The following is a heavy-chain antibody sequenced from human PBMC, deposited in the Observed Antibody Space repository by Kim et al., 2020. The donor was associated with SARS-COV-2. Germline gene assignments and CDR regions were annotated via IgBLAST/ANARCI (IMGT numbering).Heavy chain of an antibody. V-gene: IGHV4-59*09. Sequence: YNPSLKSRVTMSVDTSKNQFSLRLSSVTAADTAVYYCARGDGDAPTRPDYWGQGTLVTVSS. CDR3: ARGDGDAPTRPDY. J-gene: IGHJ4*02. D-gene: IGHD4-17*01.